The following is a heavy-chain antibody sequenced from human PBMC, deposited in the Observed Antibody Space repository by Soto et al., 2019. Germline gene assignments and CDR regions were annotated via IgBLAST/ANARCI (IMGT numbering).Heavy chain of an antibody. D-gene: IGHD1-26*01. CDR2: TYYKSKWYN. CDR1: GDSVSSNSVA. Sequence: SQTLSLTCAISGDSVSSNSVAWNWIRQSPSRGLEWLGRTYYKSKWYNDYAVSVKSRITINPDTSKNQFSLQLNSVTPEDTAVYYCARDTLAKGSYFDYWGQGTLVTVSS. V-gene: IGHV6-1*01. CDR3: ARDTLAKGSYFDY. J-gene: IGHJ4*02.